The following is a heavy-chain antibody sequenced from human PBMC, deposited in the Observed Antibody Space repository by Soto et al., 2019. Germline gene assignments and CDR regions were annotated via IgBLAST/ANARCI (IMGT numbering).Heavy chain of an antibody. CDR3: ATAYDSSGYTDY. J-gene: IGHJ4*02. V-gene: IGHV1-18*01. CDR1: GYTFTSYG. CDR2: ISAYNANT. D-gene: IGHD3-22*01. Sequence: ASVKVSCKASGYTFTSYGISWVRQAPGQGLEWMGWISAYNANTNYAQKLQGRVTMTTDTSTSTAYMELRSLRSDDTAVYYCATAYDSSGYTDYWGQGTLVTVSS.